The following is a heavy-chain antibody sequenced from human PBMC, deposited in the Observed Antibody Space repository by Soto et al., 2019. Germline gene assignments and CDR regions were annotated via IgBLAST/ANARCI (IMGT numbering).Heavy chain of an antibody. Sequence: KVSCKASGYTFTGYYMHWVRQAPGQGLEWMGWINPNSGGTNYAQKFQGWVTMTRDTSISTAYMELSRLRSDDTAVYYCARDSRFLEWLSPAGYYGMDVWGQGTTVTVSS. CDR2: INPNSGGT. CDR3: ARDSRFLEWLSPAGYYGMDV. D-gene: IGHD3-3*01. J-gene: IGHJ6*02. V-gene: IGHV1-2*04. CDR1: GYTFTGYY.